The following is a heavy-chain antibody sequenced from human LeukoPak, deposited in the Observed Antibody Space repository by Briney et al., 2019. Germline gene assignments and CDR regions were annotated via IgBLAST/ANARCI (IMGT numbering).Heavy chain of an antibody. CDR1: GYTFTGYY. CDR3: ARDREGVGATLDY. V-gene: IGHV1-2*06. D-gene: IGHD1-26*01. CDR2: INPNSGGT. Sequence: ASVKVSCKASGYTFTGYYMHWVRQAPGQGLEWMGRINPNSGGTNYAQKFQGRATMTRDTSISTAYMELSRLRSDDTAVYYCARDREGVGATLDYWGQGTLVTVSS. J-gene: IGHJ4*02.